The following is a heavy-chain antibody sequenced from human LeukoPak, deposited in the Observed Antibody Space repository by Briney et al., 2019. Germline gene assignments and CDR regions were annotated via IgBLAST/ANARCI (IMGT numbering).Heavy chain of an antibody. V-gene: IGHV3-30*18. Sequence: GGSLRLSCAASGFTFSSFGMHWVRQAPGKGLESVAFISYDGSNQNHADSVKGRFTISRDNSKNTLYLQMNSLRAEDTAAYYCGKNRRYDYDGTVVGFWGQGTLVTVSS. D-gene: IGHD4-23*01. CDR3: GKNRRYDYDGTVVGF. J-gene: IGHJ4*02. CDR2: ISYDGSNQ. CDR1: GFTFSSFG.